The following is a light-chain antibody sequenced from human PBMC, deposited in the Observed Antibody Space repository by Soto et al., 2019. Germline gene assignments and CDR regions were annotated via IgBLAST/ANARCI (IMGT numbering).Light chain of an antibody. V-gene: IGKV1-39*01. CDR2: AAS. CDR3: QQSYSSGYT. Sequence: DIQMTQSPSSLSASVGDRDTITCRASQRINTYLNWYQLRPGKAPNLLIYAASSLQSGVPSRFSGSGSGTDFTLTISSLQPEDFATYYCQQSYSSGYTFGQGTRLEIK. CDR1: QRINTY. J-gene: IGKJ2*01.